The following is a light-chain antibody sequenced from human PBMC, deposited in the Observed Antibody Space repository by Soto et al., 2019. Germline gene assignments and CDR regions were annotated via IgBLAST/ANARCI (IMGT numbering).Light chain of an antibody. CDR1: QTIGRNY. CDR2: GTS. Sequence: EIVLTQSPGTLSLSPGETATLSCRASQTIGRNYLAWYQQKPGQAPRLLIFGTSTRATGIPDRFSGSGSGTDFTLSISRLEPEDFAVYYCQQGGPRPPRTFGQGTKVEIK. CDR3: QQGGPRPPRT. J-gene: IGKJ1*01. V-gene: IGKV3-20*01.